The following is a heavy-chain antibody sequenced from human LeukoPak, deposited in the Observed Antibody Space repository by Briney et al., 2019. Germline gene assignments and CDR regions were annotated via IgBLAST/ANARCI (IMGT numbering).Heavy chain of an antibody. D-gene: IGHD4-17*01. CDR2: MNPDSGNT. Sequence: GASVKVSCKASGYTFTNYDINWVRQATGQGLEWMGWMNPDSGNTGYAQKFQGRVTITRNTSISTAYMELSSLRSEDTAVYYCATSYGDNWFDPWGQGTLVTVSS. J-gene: IGHJ5*02. CDR3: ATSYGDNWFDP. CDR1: GYTFTNYD. V-gene: IGHV1-8*03.